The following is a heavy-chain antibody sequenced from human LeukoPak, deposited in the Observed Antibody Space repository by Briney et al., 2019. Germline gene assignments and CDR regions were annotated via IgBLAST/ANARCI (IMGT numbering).Heavy chain of an antibody. D-gene: IGHD3-16*02. CDR3: TRAVADYVWGSYRYYFDY. CDR2: IRSKAYGGTT. Sequence: GSLRLSCTASGFTFGDYAMSWVRQAPGKGLEWVGFIRSKAYGGTTEYAASVKGRFTISRDDSKSIAYLQMNSLKTEDTAVYYCTRAVADYVWGSYRYYFDYWGQGTLVTVSS. J-gene: IGHJ4*02. V-gene: IGHV3-49*04. CDR1: GFTFGDYA.